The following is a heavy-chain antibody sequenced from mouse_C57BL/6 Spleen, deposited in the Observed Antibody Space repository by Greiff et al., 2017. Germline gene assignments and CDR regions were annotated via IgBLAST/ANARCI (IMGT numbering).Heavy chain of an antibody. D-gene: IGHD4-1*01. V-gene: IGHV1-54*01. CDR2: INPGSGGT. J-gene: IGHJ2*01. CDR1: GYAFTNYL. Sequence: VQLQQSGAELVRPGTSVKVSCKASGYAFTNYLIEWVKQRPGQGLEWIGVINPGSGGTNYNEKFKGKATLTAYQSSSTAYMQLSSLTSADSAVCVCARNWDVSYLGDWGQGTTLTVSS. CDR3: ARNWDVSYLGD.